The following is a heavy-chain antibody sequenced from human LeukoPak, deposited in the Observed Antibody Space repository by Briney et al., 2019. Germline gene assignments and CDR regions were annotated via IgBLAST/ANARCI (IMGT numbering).Heavy chain of an antibody. J-gene: IGHJ4*02. CDR3: AKDQSSGWPNYFDY. Sequence: GGSLRLSCAASGFTFSSCAMSWVRQAPGKGLQWVSAISGSGGSTYYSDSVKGRFTISRDNSKSTLYLQMNSLRAEDTALYYCAKDQSSGWPNYFDYWGQGTLVTVSS. CDR1: GFTFSSCA. V-gene: IGHV3-23*01. D-gene: IGHD6-19*01. CDR2: ISGSGGST.